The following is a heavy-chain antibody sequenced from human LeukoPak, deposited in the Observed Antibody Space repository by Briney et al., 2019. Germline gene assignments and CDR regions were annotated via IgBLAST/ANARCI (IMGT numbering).Heavy chain of an antibody. CDR3: ARDATPTQLWFRGSFDY. CDR1: GFTFSDFG. D-gene: IGHD5-18*01. J-gene: IGHJ4*02. Sequence: GGSLRLSCAASGFTFSDFGMTWVRQAPGKGLEWVSYISSSSLSIYYADSVKGRFTISRDNARNSLYLQMNSLRARDTAMYYCARDATPTQLWFRGSFDYWGLGALVTVAS. CDR2: ISSSSLSI. V-gene: IGHV3-48*01.